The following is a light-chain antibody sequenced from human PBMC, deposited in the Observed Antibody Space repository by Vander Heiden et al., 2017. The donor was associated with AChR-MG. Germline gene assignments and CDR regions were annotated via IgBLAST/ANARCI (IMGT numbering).Light chain of an antibody. V-gene: IGKV1-5*03. CDR3: HQDTSLYT. Sequence: DIQMTQSPSTLSASVGDRVTITCRASQSIRTWLAWYQQKPGKAPKLLIYQASTLENGVPSRFSGSGSGTEFTFTISSLQPDDFATYYCHQDTSLYTFGQGTKLEIK. CDR1: QSIRTW. J-gene: IGKJ2*01. CDR2: QAS.